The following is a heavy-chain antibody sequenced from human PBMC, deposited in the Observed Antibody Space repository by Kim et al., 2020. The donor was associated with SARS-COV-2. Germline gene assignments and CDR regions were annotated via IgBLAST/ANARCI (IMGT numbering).Heavy chain of an antibody. Sequence: GGSLRLSCAASGFTFSNYWPHWVRQVPGKGLVWVAGIDNDGTNTFYADSVKGRFTISRDNAKSTVYLQMNSLGAEDTAVYYCTTAFEYWGPGARVTVSS. V-gene: IGHV3-74*01. J-gene: IGHJ4*02. CDR2: IDNDGTNT. CDR3: TTAFEY. CDR1: GFTFSNYW.